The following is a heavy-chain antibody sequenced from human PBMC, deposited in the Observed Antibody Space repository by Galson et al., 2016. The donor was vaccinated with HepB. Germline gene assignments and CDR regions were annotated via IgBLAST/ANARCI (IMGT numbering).Heavy chain of an antibody. CDR1: GFTFGDYA. D-gene: IGHD1-1*01. CDR3: GTTIYYYYGMDV. V-gene: IGHV3-49*04. Sequence: SLGLSCAASGFTFGDYALSWVRQAPGKGLEWVGFIRSKAYGGTIEYAASVKGRFTISRDDSKSIAYLQMNSLKTEDTAVYYCGTTIYYYYGMDVWGQGTTVTVSS. J-gene: IGHJ6*02. CDR2: IRSKAYGGTI.